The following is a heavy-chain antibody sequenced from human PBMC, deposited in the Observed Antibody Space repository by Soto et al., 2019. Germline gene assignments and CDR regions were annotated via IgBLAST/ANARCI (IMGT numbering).Heavy chain of an antibody. CDR3: AIAVRVWEPISPAANRADYYYYMDV. CDR2: INPNSGGT. Sequence: QVQLVQSGAEVKKPGASVKVSCKASGYTFTGYYMHWVRQAPGQGLEWMGWINPNSGGTNYAQKFQGWVTMTRDTSISTAYMELSRLRSDDTAVYYCAIAVRVWEPISPAANRADYYYYMDVWGKGTTVTVSS. V-gene: IGHV1-2*04. CDR1: GYTFTGYY. D-gene: IGHD1-1*01. J-gene: IGHJ6*03.